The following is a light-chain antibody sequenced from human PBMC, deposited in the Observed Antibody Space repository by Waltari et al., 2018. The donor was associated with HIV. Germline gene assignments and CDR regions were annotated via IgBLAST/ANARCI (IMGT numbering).Light chain of an antibody. CDR2: GNT. Sequence: QSILTQPPSVSGAPGQRVIISCTGSSSNIRAGYAVHWYQQLPGRAPKLLIFGNTNRPSGVPDRFSGSKSGASASLAITGLQADDEADYFCQSYDSSLSGSYVFGSGTKVTVL. V-gene: IGLV1-40*01. CDR3: QSYDSSLSGSYV. J-gene: IGLJ1*01. CDR1: SSNIRAGYA.